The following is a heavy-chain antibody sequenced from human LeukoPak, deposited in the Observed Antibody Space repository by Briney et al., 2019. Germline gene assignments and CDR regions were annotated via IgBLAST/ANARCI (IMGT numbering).Heavy chain of an antibody. D-gene: IGHD4-17*01. V-gene: IGHV3-23*01. CDR1: GFTFSSYA. J-gene: IGHJ4*02. CDR3: TKDLSALQWAGDETTVTEGY. CDR2: ITNGGTT. Sequence: PGGSLRLSCTASGFTFSSYAMNWVRQAPGKGLDWVSVITNGGTTYYADYVKSRFTISRDNSKSTLFLQMNSLRAEDTAIYYCTKDLSALQWAGDETTVTEGYWGQGTLVTVSS.